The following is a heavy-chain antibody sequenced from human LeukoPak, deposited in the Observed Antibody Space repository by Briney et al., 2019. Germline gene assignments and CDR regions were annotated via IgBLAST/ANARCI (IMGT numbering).Heavy chain of an antibody. CDR1: GYSISSGYF. CDR3: ARDGWGVVTAIRYGMDV. J-gene: IGHJ6*02. CDR2: IYHSGST. V-gene: IGHV4-38-2*02. D-gene: IGHD2-21*02. Sequence: SETLSLTCTVSGYSISSGYFWDWIRQPPGKGLEWIGSIYHSGSTYYNPSLKSRVTISVDTSKNQFSLKLSSVTAADTAVYYCARDGWGVVTAIRYGMDVWGQGTTVTVSS.